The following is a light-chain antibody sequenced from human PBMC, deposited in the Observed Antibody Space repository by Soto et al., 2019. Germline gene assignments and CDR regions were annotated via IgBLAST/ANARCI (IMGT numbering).Light chain of an antibody. CDR2: DSD. CDR3: GAWDDSLSVVL. CDR1: SANIGSNY. V-gene: IGLV1-51*01. J-gene: IGLJ3*02. Sequence: QSVLTQPPSVSAAPGQRGTISCSGSSANIGSNYVSWYQHLPGTAPKLVMFDSDRRPSEIADRFSGSKSGTSATLDITGLQTGDEADYYCGAWDDSLSVVLFGGGTKLTVL.